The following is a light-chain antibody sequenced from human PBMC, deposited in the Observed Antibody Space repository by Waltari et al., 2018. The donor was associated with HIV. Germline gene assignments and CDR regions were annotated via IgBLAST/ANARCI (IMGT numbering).Light chain of an antibody. V-gene: IGLV3-1*01. CDR2: QDN. J-gene: IGLJ2*01. Sequence: SYELTHPPSVSVSPGQTATIPCSGDKLGDKYSCWYQQRPGHSPVLVIYQDNKRPSGIPHRFSGSNSGNTAILTISGTQPMDEADYYCQAWDNSVVFGGGTKLTVL. CDR1: KLGDKY. CDR3: QAWDNSVV.